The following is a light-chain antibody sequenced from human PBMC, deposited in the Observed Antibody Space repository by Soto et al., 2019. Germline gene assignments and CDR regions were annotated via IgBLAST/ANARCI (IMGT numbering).Light chain of an antibody. CDR2: GAS. Sequence: IVLTQSPGTLSLSPGERATLSCRASQTVTSNYLAWYQQKPGQAPRLLIYGASTRATGIPDRFSGSGSGTDFTLAINRLEPEDFAVYYCQQYAGSPRTFGQGTKVEIK. J-gene: IGKJ1*01. V-gene: IGKV3-20*01. CDR1: QTVTSNY. CDR3: QQYAGSPRT.